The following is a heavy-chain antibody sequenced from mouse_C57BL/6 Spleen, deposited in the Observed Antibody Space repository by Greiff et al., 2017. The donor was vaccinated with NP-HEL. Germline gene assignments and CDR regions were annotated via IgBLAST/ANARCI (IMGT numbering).Heavy chain of an antibody. CDR2: FNPGSGSI. CDR3: ASHEAPNPFEY. D-gene: IGHD6-1*01. CDR1: GYTFTEYT. J-gene: IGHJ2*01. Sequence: VQVVESGAELVKPGASVKLSCKASGYTFTEYTIHWLKQRAGQGLEWIGWFNPGSGSIKYNEKFKDKATLTADKSSSTVYMELNRLTSEDSAVYFCASHEAPNPFEYWGLGTTLTVSS. V-gene: IGHV1-62-2*01.